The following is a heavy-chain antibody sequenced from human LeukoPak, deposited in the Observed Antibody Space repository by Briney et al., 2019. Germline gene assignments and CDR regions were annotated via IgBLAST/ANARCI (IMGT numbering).Heavy chain of an antibody. J-gene: IGHJ4*02. CDR3: AREPGKVAPLDY. D-gene: IGHD6-13*01. V-gene: IGHV4-59*01. Sequence: SETLSLTCTVSGGSISNYYWSWIRQPPGKGLEWIGDIFNSGSTNCNPSLRSRVTISVDTSKNQFSLKLSSVTAADTAVYYCAREPGKVAPLDYWGQGTLVTVSS. CDR2: IFNSGST. CDR1: GGSISNYY.